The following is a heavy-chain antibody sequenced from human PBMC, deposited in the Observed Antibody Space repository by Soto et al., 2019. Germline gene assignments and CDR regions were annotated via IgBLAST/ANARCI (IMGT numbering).Heavy chain of an antibody. CDR3: ARGDRYCRSDACYGLDY. CDR1: GYTFTNYD. Sequence: GASVKVSCKASGYTFTNYDINWVRQATGQGLEWMGWMNPNSGNTGYTHHFQGRVTMTRDTSMSTAYMELGSLRSEDTAVYYCARGDRYCRSDACYGLDYWGQGTPVTVSS. D-gene: IGHD2-2*01. V-gene: IGHV1-8*01. J-gene: IGHJ4*02. CDR2: MNPNSGNT.